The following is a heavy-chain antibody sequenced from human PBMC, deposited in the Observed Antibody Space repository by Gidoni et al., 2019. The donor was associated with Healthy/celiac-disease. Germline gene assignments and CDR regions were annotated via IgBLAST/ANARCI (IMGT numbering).Heavy chain of an antibody. J-gene: IGHJ4*02. CDR2: ISGSGGST. CDR3: AIARRYFDWDPDYFDY. V-gene: IGHV3-23*01. Sequence: EVQLLESGGGLVQPGGSLRLSCAASGFTFSSYAMSWVRQAPGKGLGWFSAISGSGGSTYYADSVKGRFTISRDNSKNTLYLQMNSLRAEDTAVYYCAIARRYFDWDPDYFDYWGQGTLVTVSS. D-gene: IGHD3-9*01. CDR1: GFTFSSYA.